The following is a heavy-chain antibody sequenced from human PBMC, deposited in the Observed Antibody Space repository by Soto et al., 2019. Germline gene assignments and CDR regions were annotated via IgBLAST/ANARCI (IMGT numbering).Heavy chain of an antibody. J-gene: IGHJ4*01. Sequence: SETLSLTCKVSGGSVTNSSYHWGWIRQTPGKGLEWIATLYYRGTTDYNSALRSRATMSVDTSKDHFSLTLRSVTVADTAVYFCFGVLAETLDYWGHGTPVTVSS. CDR1: GGSVTNSSYH. V-gene: IGHV4-39*02. CDR2: LYYRGTT. CDR3: FGVLAETLDY. D-gene: IGHD3-16*01.